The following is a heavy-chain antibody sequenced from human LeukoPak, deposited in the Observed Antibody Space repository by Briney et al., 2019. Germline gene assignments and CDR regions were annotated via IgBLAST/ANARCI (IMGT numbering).Heavy chain of an antibody. V-gene: IGHV3-30*04. D-gene: IGHD6-6*01. J-gene: IGHJ6*03. Sequence: GGSLRLSCAASGFTFNSYAMHWVRQAPGKGLEWVAVISYDGNNKYYADSVKGRFTISRDNSKNTLYLQVNSLRSEDTAVYSCARDTSIVDPAGYMDVWGKGTTVTVSS. CDR1: GFTFNSYA. CDR2: ISYDGNNK. CDR3: ARDTSIVDPAGYMDV.